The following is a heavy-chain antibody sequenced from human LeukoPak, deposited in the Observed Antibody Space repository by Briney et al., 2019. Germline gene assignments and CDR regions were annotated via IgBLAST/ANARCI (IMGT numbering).Heavy chain of an antibody. J-gene: IGHJ4*02. CDR1: GFTLSSYR. D-gene: IGHD6-19*01. CDR3: AKDRASGWYLYGIEY. CDR2: IRYDRSNK. V-gene: IGHV3-30*02. Sequence: PGGSLRLSCAASGFTLSSYRMHCVRHAPGKGLEGVAFIRYDRSNKYYADSVKGRSTISSDNSKNTLYLQMNSLRAEDTAVYYCAKDRASGWYLYGIEYWGQGTLVTVSS.